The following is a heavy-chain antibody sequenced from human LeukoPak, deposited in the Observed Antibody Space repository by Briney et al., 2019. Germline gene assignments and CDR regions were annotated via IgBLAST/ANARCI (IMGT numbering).Heavy chain of an antibody. Sequence: GGSLRLSCAASGFTFSSYSMNWVRQAPGKGLEWVSYISSSSSTIYYADSVKGRFTISRDNAKNSLYLQMNSLRAEDTAVYYCARASHDYGDYSYFDYWGQGTLVTVSS. J-gene: IGHJ4*02. CDR3: ARASHDYGDYSYFDY. D-gene: IGHD4-17*01. CDR1: GFTFSSYS. CDR2: ISSSSSTI. V-gene: IGHV3-48*01.